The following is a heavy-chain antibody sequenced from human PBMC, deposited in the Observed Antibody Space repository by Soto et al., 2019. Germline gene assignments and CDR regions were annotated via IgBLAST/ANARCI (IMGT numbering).Heavy chain of an antibody. J-gene: IGHJ4*02. D-gene: IGHD2-8*01. V-gene: IGHV4-61*05. CDR3: ATKPNGLYYFDY. CDR1: GGSISSSSYY. Sequence: TSETLSLTCTVSGGSISSSSYYWGWIRQPPGKGLEWIGYIYSSGVTYYDPSLKSRVTMSVDMSKNQFSLRLSSVTAADTAVYYCATKPNGLYYFDYWGQGALVTVSS. CDR2: IYSSGVT.